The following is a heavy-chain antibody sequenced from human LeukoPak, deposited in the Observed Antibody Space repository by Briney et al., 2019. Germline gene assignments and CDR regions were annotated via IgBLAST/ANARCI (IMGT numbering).Heavy chain of an antibody. CDR3: ARALWYYYDSSGYYRNWFDP. D-gene: IGHD3-22*01. V-gene: IGHV1-18*01. CDR1: GYTFTSYG. J-gene: IGHJ5*02. CDR2: ISAYNGNT. Sequence: ASVKVSCKASGYTFTSYGISWVRQAPGQGLEWMGWISAYNGNTNYAQKLQGRVTMTTDTSTSTAYMELRSLRSDDTAVYYCARALWYYYDSSGYYRNWFDPWGQGTLVTVSS.